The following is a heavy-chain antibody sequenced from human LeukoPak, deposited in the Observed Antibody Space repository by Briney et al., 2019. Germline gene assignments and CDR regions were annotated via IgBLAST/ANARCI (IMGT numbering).Heavy chain of an antibody. Sequence: SETLSLTCAVYGGSFSGYYWSWLRQPPGKGLEWIGEINHSGSTNYNPSLKSRVTISVDTSKNQFSLKLSSVTAADTAVYYCARGPDIVVVVAASNWFDPWGQGTLVTVSS. CDR2: INHSGST. V-gene: IGHV4-34*01. D-gene: IGHD2-15*01. CDR1: GGSFSGYY. CDR3: ARGPDIVVVVAASNWFDP. J-gene: IGHJ5*02.